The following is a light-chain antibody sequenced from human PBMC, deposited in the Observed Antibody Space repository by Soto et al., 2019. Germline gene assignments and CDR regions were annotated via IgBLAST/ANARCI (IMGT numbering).Light chain of an antibody. CDR1: SSDVGGYNY. CDR2: DVS. Sequence: QSVLTQPASGSGSPGQSIAISCTGNSSDVGGYNYVSWYQQHPGKAPKLMIYDVSNRPSGVSNRFSGSKSGNTASLTISGLQAEDEADYYCCSYTTSSTYVFGTGTKVTVL. CDR3: CSYTTSSTYV. J-gene: IGLJ1*01. V-gene: IGLV2-14*03.